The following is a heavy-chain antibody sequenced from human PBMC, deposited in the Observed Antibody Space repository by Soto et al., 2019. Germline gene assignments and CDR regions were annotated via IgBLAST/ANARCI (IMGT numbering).Heavy chain of an antibody. V-gene: IGHV3-30-3*01. CDR3: ARSYSSSSFFYGMDV. CDR2: ISYDGSNK. J-gene: IGHJ6*01. CDR1: GFTFSSYA. D-gene: IGHD6-6*01. Sequence: QVQLVESGGGVVQPGRSLRLSCAASGFTFSSYAMHWVRQAPGKGLEWVAVISYDGSNKYYADSVKGRFTISRDNSKNTLYLQMNSLRAEDTAVYYCARSYSSSSFFYGMDVW.